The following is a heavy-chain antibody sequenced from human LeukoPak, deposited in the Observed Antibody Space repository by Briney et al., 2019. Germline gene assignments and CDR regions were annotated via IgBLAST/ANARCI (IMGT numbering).Heavy chain of an antibody. Sequence: PGGSLRLSCAASGSTFSSYWMHWVRQVPGKGLVWVSRINSGGSSTSHADSVKGRFTISRDNAKNTLYLQMNSLRAEDTAVYYCARGGDYPFDYWGQGTLVTVSS. CDR2: INSGGSST. J-gene: IGHJ4*02. V-gene: IGHV3-74*01. CDR1: GSTFSSYW. CDR3: ARGGDYPFDY. D-gene: IGHD4-17*01.